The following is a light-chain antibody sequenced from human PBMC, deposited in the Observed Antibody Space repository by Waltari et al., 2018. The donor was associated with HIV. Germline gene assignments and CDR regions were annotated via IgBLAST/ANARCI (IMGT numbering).Light chain of an antibody. J-gene: IGLJ2*01. CDR3: TSYISGTTPV. Sequence: QPALPQPASVSGSPGQSITIPCALTAYEYASWYQRHPGKAPKVIIYEVTNRPSGLSNRFSGSKSGNTATLTISGLQPEDEADYFCTSYISGTTPVFGRGTRVTVL. CDR1: ALTAYEY. V-gene: IGLV2-14*01. CDR2: EVT.